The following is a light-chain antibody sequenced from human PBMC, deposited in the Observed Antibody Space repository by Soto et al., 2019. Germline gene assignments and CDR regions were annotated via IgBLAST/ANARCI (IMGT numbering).Light chain of an antibody. CDR3: QQYNNWARIT. J-gene: IGKJ4*01. Sequence: EIVMTQSPATLSVSPGERATLSCRASQSVSSNLAWYQQKPGQAPRLLIYGASIRATGIPARFSGSGSGTEFTLTISSLQSEDFAVYYCQQYNNWARITFGGGTKVEIK. CDR2: GAS. CDR1: QSVSSN. V-gene: IGKV3D-15*01.